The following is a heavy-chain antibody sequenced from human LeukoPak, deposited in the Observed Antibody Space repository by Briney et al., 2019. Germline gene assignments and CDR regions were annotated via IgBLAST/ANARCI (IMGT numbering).Heavy chain of an antibody. CDR2: IIPIFGTA. J-gene: IGHJ4*02. CDR1: GYTSTSYA. CDR3: AWAPYYYGSGRGLDY. V-gene: IGHV1-69*06. D-gene: IGHD3-10*01. Sequence: GASVKVSCKTSGYTSTSYAISWVRQAPGQGLEWMGGIIPIFGTANYAQKFQGRVTITADKSTSTAYMELSSLRSEDTAVYYCAWAPYYYGSGRGLDYWGQGTLVTVSS.